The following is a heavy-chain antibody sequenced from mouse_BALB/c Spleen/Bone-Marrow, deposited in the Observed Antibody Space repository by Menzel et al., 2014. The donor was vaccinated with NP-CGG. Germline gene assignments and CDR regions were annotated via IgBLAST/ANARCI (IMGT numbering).Heavy chain of an antibody. Sequence: EVKVVESGGGLVKPGGSLKLSCAASGFAFSSYDMSWVRQTPEKRLEWVAYISSGGGSTYYPDTVKGRFTISRDNAKNTLYLQMSSLKSEDTAMYYRARQGAYYGNYKYFDVWGAGTTVTVSS. V-gene: IGHV5-12-1*01. D-gene: IGHD2-10*01. J-gene: IGHJ1*01. CDR2: ISSGGGST. CDR1: GFAFSSYD. CDR3: ARQGAYYGNYKYFDV.